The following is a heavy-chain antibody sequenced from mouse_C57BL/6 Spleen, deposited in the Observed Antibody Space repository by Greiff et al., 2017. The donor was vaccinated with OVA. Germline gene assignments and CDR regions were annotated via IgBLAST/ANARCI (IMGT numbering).Heavy chain of an antibody. V-gene: IGHV10-3*01. CDR3: VREGTAQAYYAMDY. CDR2: IRSKSSNYAT. J-gene: IGHJ4*01. D-gene: IGHD3-2*02. Sequence: DVKLVESGGGLVQPKGSLKLSCAASGFTFNTYAMHWVRQAPGKGLEWVARIRSKSSNYATYYADSVKDRFTISRDDSQSMLYLQMNNLKTEDTAIYYCVREGTAQAYYAMDYWGQGTSVTVSS. CDR1: GFTFNTYA.